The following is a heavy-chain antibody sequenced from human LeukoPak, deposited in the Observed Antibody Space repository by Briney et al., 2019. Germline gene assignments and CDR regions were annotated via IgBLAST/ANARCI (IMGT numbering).Heavy chain of an antibody. CDR2: IYSGGST. CDR1: GFTVSSNY. J-gene: IGHJ4*02. V-gene: IGHV3-66*01. Sequence: PGGSLRLSCAASGFTVSSNYMSWVRQAPGKGLEWVSVIYSGGSTYSADSVKGRFTISRDNSKNTLCLQMNSLRAEDTAVYYCAREGGRGSFYDWGQGTLVTVSS. CDR3: AREGGRGSFYD. D-gene: IGHD3-10*01.